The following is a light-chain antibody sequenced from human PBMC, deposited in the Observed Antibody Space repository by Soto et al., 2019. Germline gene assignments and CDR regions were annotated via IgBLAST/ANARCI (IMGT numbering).Light chain of an antibody. CDR2: VGTGGIVG. CDR3: GAEHGSGSNFVYLV. Sequence: QLVLTQPPSASASLGASVTLTCTLSSGYSNYKVDWYQQRPGKGPRFVMRVGTGGIVGSKGDGIPDRFSVLGSGLNRYLTIKNIQEEDESDYHCGAEHGSGSNFVYLVFGGGTKVTVL. CDR1: SGYSNYK. J-gene: IGLJ2*01. V-gene: IGLV9-49*01.